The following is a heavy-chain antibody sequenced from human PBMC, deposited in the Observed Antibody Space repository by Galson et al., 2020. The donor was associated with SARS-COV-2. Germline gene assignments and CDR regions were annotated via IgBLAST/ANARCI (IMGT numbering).Heavy chain of an antibody. CDR2: ISGSGTNI. Sequence: GESLKISCAGSGFNFSTYEMNWVRQAPGKGLEWVSYISGSGTNIYYADSVKGRFTISRDNARSSLYLQMTSLRAEDTAVYYCASPYLAAASFFGAFDVWGLGTMVTVSS. J-gene: IGHJ3*01. CDR3: ASPYLAAASFFGAFDV. CDR1: GFNFSTYE. V-gene: IGHV3-48*03. D-gene: IGHD2-15*01.